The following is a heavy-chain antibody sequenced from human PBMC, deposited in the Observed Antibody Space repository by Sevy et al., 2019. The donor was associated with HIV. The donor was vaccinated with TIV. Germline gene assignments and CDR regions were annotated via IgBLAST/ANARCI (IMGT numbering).Heavy chain of an antibody. CDR3: ARGINVFGTFDI. V-gene: IGHV4-34*01. Sequence: SETLSLTCAVYGGSFSGYSWSWIRQSPEKGLEWIGEITHSGNIKYISSLKSRVTISKAMSKNQFSLKLSSVTAADTAVYYCARGINVFGTFDIWGQGTGVTVSS. D-gene: IGHD3-10*01. CDR1: GGSFSGYS. CDR2: ITHSGNI. J-gene: IGHJ3*02.